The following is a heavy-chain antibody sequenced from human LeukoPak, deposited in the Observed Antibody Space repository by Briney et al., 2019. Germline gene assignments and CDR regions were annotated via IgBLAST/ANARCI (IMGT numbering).Heavy chain of an antibody. V-gene: IGHV4-30-4*08. CDR1: GGSISSGDYY. CDR2: IYYSGST. J-gene: IGHJ4*02. CDR3: ASIFLFGVVFFDY. Sequence: SETLSLTCTVSGGSISSGDYYWSWIRRPPWKGLEWIGYIYYSGSTYYNPSLKSRVTTSVDASKNQFSLKLSSVTAADTAVYYCASIFLFGVVFFDYWGQGTLVTVSS. D-gene: IGHD3-3*01.